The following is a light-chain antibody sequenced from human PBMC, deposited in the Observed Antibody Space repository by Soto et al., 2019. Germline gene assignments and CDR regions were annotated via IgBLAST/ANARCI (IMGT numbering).Light chain of an antibody. CDR2: SAS. CDR1: QDINVY. CDR3: QQSYSTPPT. Sequence: DIQMTQSPSSVSASIGDTVTITCRASQDINVYLNWYQQKPGEVPKLLIYSASTLHSGVPSRFTGSGSETDFTLTIRSLQPEDFVTYYCQQSYSTPPTFGGGTKVEIK. V-gene: IGKV1-39*01. J-gene: IGKJ4*01.